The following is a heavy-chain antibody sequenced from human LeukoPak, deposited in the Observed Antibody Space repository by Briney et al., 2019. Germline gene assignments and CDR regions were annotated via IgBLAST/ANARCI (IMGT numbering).Heavy chain of an antibody. J-gene: IGHJ4*02. Sequence: PGGSLRLSCAASGFTFSNDWMSWVRQAPGKGLEWVAHIKRKTSDGTTDYAVPVKGRFTISRDDSKNTLYLQMNSLKTEDTAVYYCTTLMITFGGVIVAFDYWGQGTLVTVSS. V-gene: IGHV3-15*01. CDR3: TTLMITFGGVIVAFDY. D-gene: IGHD3-16*02. CDR2: IKRKTSDGTT. CDR1: GFTFSNDW.